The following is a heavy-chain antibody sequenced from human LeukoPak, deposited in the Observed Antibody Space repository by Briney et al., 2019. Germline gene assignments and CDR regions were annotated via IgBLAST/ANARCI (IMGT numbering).Heavy chain of an antibody. D-gene: IGHD6-13*01. Sequence: SETLSLACTVSGGSISSSSYYWGWIRQPPGKGLEWIGSIYYSGSTYYNPSLKSRVTISVDTSKNQFSLKLSSVTAADTAVYYCARVESSSLAYYWGQGTLVTVSS. CDR3: ARVESSSLAYY. V-gene: IGHV4-39*07. J-gene: IGHJ4*02. CDR2: IYYSGST. CDR1: GGSISSSSYY.